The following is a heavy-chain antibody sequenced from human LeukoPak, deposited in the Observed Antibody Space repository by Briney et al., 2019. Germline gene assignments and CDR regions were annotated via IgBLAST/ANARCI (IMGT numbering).Heavy chain of an antibody. V-gene: IGHV3-9*01. CDR2: ISWNRGSI. J-gene: IGHJ4*02. D-gene: IGHD2-2*01. Sequence: GGSLRLSCAASGFTFDNYAMNWVRQAPGKGLEWVSGISWNRGSIGYADSVKGRFTISRDNAKNSLYLQMNSLRAEDTALYYCAKDMSERPGYCSSTSCLEIYYWGQGTLVTVSS. CDR1: GFTFDNYA. CDR3: AKDMSERPGYCSSTSCLEIYY.